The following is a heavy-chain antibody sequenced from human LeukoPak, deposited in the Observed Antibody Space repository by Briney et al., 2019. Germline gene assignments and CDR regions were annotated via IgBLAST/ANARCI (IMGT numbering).Heavy chain of an antibody. Sequence: ASVKVSCKASGYTFTSYDINWVRQATGQGLEWMGWMNPNSGNTGYAQKFQGRVTITRNTSISTAYMELSSLRSEDTAVYYCASGLMSLPSFDIWGQGTMVTVSS. CDR1: GYTFTSYD. CDR3: ASGLMSLPSFDI. J-gene: IGHJ3*02. CDR2: MNPNSGNT. D-gene: IGHD2-15*01. V-gene: IGHV1-8*03.